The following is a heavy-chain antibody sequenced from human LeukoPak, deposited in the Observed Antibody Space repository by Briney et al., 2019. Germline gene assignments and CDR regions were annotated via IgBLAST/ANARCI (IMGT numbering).Heavy chain of an antibody. V-gene: IGHV1-2*02. CDR1: GYTFTGYY. CDR2: INPNSGGT. Sequence: GASVKVSCKASGYTFTGYYMHWVRQAPGQGLEWMGWINPNSGGTNYAQKFQGRVTMTRDTSISTAYMELSRLRSEDTAVYYCARDRATIFGVDTGSWFDPWGQGTLVTVSS. D-gene: IGHD3-3*01. CDR3: ARDRATIFGVDTGSWFDP. J-gene: IGHJ5*02.